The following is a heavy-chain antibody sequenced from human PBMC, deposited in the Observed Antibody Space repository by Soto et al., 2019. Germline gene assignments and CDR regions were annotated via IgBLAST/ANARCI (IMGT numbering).Heavy chain of an antibody. CDR1: GFTFGDYA. CDR2: IRSKAYGGTT. V-gene: IGHV3-49*03. J-gene: IGHJ4*02. D-gene: IGHD3-10*01. CDR3: TRDRGAIVDDFDY. Sequence: GGSLRLSCTASGFTFGDYAMSWFRQAPGKGLEWVGFIRSKAYGGTTEYAASVKGRFTISRDDSKSIAYLQMNSLKTEDTAVYYCTRDRGAIVDDFDYWGQGTLVTVSS.